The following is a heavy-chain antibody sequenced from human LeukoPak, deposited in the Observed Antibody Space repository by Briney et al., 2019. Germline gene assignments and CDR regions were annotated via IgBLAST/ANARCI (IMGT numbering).Heavy chain of an antibody. Sequence: ASVTVSCKASGYTFTSYAVHWVRQAAGQRPEWLGKIKTGDGTAEISEKFQGRVTFSRDTDATIAYMELSSLTSEDTALYYCARVALGGYSSSPLERWGQGTLVTVSS. D-gene: IGHD6-13*01. CDR3: ARVALGGYSSSPLER. J-gene: IGHJ4*02. CDR1: GYTFTSYA. V-gene: IGHV1-3*04. CDR2: IKTGDGTA.